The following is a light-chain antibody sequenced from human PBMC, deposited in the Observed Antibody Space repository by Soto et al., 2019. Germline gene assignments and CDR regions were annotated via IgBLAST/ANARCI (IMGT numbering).Light chain of an antibody. CDR1: QSVIYNSDNKNY. Sequence: DIVMTQSPDSLAVSLGERATINCKSSQSVIYNSDNKNYLAWYQQKAGQPPKLLIYWASTRDSGVPDRFSGSGSGADFTLTINNLQAEDVAVYYCQQYYTTLSFGGGTKVEIK. V-gene: IGKV4-1*01. CDR3: QQYYTTLS. J-gene: IGKJ4*01. CDR2: WAS.